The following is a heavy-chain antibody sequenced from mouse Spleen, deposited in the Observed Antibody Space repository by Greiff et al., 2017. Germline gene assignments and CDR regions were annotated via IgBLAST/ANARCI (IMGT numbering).Heavy chain of an antibody. CDR3: ARSANWEFDY. CDR1: GFTFTDYY. Sequence: DVKLVESGGGLVQPGGSLSLSCAASGFTFTDYYMSWVRQPPGKALEWLGFIRNKANGYTTEYSASVKGRFTISRDNSQSILYLQMNALRAEDSATYYCARSANWEFDYWGQGTTLTVSS. V-gene: IGHV7-3*01. D-gene: IGHD4-1*01. J-gene: IGHJ2*01. CDR2: IRNKANGYTT.